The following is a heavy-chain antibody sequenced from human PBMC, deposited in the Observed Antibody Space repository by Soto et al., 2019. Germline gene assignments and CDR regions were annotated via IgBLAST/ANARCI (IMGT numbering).Heavy chain of an antibody. CDR2: ISAYNGNT. CDR3: ARGVGPLVSSTSGWFDP. Sequence: QVQLVQSGAEVKKPGASVKVSCKASGYTFTSYGISWVRQAPGQGLEWMGWISAYNGNTNYAQKLQGRVTMTTDTTPSTAYRELRSLRSDDTAVYYCARGVGPLVSSTSGWFDPWGQGTLVTVSS. J-gene: IGHJ5*02. CDR1: GYTFTSYG. D-gene: IGHD2-2*01. V-gene: IGHV1-18*01.